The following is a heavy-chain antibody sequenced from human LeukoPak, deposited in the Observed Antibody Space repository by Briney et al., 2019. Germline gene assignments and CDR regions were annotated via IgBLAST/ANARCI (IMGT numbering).Heavy chain of an antibody. V-gene: IGHV1-69*05. CDR3: ARETGAPYAFDI. Sequence: SGVKVSRKASGGTFSIYAISWVRQAPGQGLEWMGGVIPSFGTAHYAQKFQGRVTITTDESTSTAYMELSSLRSECTAVYYCARETGAPYAFDIWGQGTMVTVSS. D-gene: IGHD1-1*01. CDR2: VIPSFGTA. J-gene: IGHJ3*02. CDR1: GGTFSIYA.